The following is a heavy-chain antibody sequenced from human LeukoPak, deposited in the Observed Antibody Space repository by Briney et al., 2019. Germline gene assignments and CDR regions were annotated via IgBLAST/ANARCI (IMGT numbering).Heavy chain of an antibody. CDR2: IGYDGSDK. CDR1: GFTFSSYG. Sequence: GGSLRLSCAASGFTFSSYGMHWVRQAPGKGLEWVAFIGYDGSDKYYADSVKGRFTISRDNSKNTLYLQMNSLRAEDTAVYYCARSPRPYSSSWYRPLDYWGQGTLVTVSS. CDR3: ARSPRPYSSSWYRPLDY. V-gene: IGHV3-30*02. J-gene: IGHJ4*02. D-gene: IGHD6-13*01.